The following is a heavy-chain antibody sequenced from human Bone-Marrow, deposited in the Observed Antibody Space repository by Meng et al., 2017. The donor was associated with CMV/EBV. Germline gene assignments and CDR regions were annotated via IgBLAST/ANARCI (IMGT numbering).Heavy chain of an antibody. D-gene: IGHD4-11*01. CDR2: IYYSGST. CDR1: GGSISSGGYS. Sequence: CAVSGGSISSGGYSWSWIRQPPGKGLEWIGYIYYSGSTYYNPSLKSRVTISVDTSKNQFSLKLSSVTAADTAVYYCARGIYSNYFDYWGQGTLVTVSS. J-gene: IGHJ4*02. CDR3: ARGIYSNYFDY. V-gene: IGHV4-31*11.